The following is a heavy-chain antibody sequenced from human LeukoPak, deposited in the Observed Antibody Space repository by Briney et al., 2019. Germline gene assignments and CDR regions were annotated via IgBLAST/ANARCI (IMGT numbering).Heavy chain of an antibody. Sequence: PGESLRLSCAASGFTVSSKYMNWVRQAPGKGLEWVSVTYGGSNTNYAESVKGRFTISRDNSKNTQYLQMNSLRAEDTAVYYCATAPGPLVYYGVDVWGQGTTVTVSS. CDR1: GFTVSSKY. D-gene: IGHD3-16*01. V-gene: IGHV3-53*01. CDR2: TYGGSNT. CDR3: ATAPGPLVYYGVDV. J-gene: IGHJ6*02.